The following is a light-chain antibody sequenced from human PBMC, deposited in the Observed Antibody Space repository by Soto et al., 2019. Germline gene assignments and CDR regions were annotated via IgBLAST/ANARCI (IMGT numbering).Light chain of an antibody. Sequence: DVQMTQSPSSLSASVGDRVTITCRASQKITTYLNWYQQKPGKAPQLLIYSASTLQGGVTSRFSGSGSGTYFTLTINSLQPEDFATYYCQHSDYSPSFGGGTKVEIK. V-gene: IGKV1-39*01. CDR3: QHSDYSPS. CDR2: SAS. J-gene: IGKJ4*01. CDR1: QKITTY.